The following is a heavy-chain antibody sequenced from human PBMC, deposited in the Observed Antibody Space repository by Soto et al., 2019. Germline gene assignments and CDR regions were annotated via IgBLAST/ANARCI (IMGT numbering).Heavy chain of an antibody. D-gene: IGHD3-3*01. CDR2: IYYSGST. CDR1: GGSISSYY. CDR3: ARAYYDFWSGYYTRGGVAFDI. J-gene: IGHJ3*02. Sequence: SETLSLTCTVSGGSISSYYWSWIRQPPGKGLEWFGYIYYSGSTNYNPSLKSRVTISVDTSKNQFSLKLSSVTAADTVVYYCARAYYDFWSGYYTRGGVAFDIWGQGTMVTVSS. V-gene: IGHV4-59*01.